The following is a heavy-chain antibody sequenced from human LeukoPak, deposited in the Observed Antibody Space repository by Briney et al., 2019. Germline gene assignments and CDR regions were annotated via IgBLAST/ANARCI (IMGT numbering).Heavy chain of an antibody. CDR3: ARDHFLYCGGDCEFLDY. J-gene: IGHJ4*02. D-gene: IGHD2-21*02. V-gene: IGHV3-30*04. CDR1: GFTFSSYA. Sequence: GGSLRLSCAASGFTFSSYAMHWVRQAPGKGLEWVAVISYDGSNKYYADSVKGRFTISGDNSKNTLYLQMNSLRAEDTAVYYCARDHFLYCGGDCEFLDYWGQGTLVTVSS. CDR2: ISYDGSNK.